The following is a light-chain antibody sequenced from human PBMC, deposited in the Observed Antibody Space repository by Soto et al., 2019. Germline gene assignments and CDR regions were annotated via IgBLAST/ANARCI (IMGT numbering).Light chain of an antibody. CDR1: QGINSW. J-gene: IGKJ4*01. CDR2: GAS. V-gene: IGKV1-12*01. Sequence: DIQMTQSPSSVSASVGDRFTITCRASQGINSWLAWYQQKPGRAPNLLIYGASDLQSGAPSRFSGSGSGTDFTLTISSLQPEDFATYYCQQTNSFPLTFGGGTKVDIK. CDR3: QQTNSFPLT.